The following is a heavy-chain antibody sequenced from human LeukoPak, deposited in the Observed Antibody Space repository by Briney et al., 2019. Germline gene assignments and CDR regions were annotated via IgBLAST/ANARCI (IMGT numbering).Heavy chain of an antibody. V-gene: IGHV3-11*01. CDR3: ASWPVGWYGEDS. Sequence: SGGSLRLSCAASGFTFSDYYMSWIRQAPGKGLEWVSYISSSGSTIYYADSVKGRFTISRDNAKNSLYLQMNSLRVEDTAVYYCASWPVGWYGEDSWGQGTLVTVSS. D-gene: IGHD6-19*01. J-gene: IGHJ4*02. CDR1: GFTFSDYY. CDR2: ISSSGSTI.